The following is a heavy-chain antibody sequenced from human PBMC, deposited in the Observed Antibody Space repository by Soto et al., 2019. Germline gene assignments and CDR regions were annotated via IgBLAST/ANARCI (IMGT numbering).Heavy chain of an antibody. CDR3: ARGGSSSDY. J-gene: IGHJ4*02. D-gene: IGHD6-13*01. V-gene: IGHV1-69*12. CDR1: GGTFSTYA. Sequence: QVQLVQSGAEVKKPGSSVKVSCKAFGGTFSTYAASWVRQAPGQGLEWVGGIIPSTGSTNHAQKFQGRVTITADESTRTVYMELTSLRSDDTAVYYCARGGSSSDYWGQGTLVTVSS. CDR2: IIPSTGST.